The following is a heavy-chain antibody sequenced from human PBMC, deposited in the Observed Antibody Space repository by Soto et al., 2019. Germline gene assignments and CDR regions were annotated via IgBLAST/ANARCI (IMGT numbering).Heavy chain of an antibody. Sequence: QVKLQDSGPGLVKPSETLSLTCTVSGGSSSTYYWSWIRQPPGKGHEWIGYIYYGGSANYNPSLTCRVTISVDTSKKQFSLHLSSVTAADTAVYYCARGGHCTNGVCSALDYWGQGTLVTVSS. CDR2: IYYGGSA. D-gene: IGHD2-8*01. V-gene: IGHV4-59*08. CDR3: ARGGHCTNGVCSALDY. J-gene: IGHJ4*02. CDR1: GGSSSTYY.